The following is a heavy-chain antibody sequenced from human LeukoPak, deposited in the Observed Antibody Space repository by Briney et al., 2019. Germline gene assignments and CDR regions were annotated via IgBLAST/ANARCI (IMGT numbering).Heavy chain of an antibody. CDR1: GFTSSNYA. J-gene: IGHJ4*02. Sequence: GGSLRLSCAASGFTSSNYAMNWVRQAPGKGLEWVSAISGSGDSTYYADSVKGRFTISRDNSKNTLYLQMKSLRAEDTALYYCAKTLLASFYFDYWGQGTLVTVSS. D-gene: IGHD3-16*02. V-gene: IGHV3-23*01. CDR2: ISGSGDST. CDR3: AKTLLASFYFDY.